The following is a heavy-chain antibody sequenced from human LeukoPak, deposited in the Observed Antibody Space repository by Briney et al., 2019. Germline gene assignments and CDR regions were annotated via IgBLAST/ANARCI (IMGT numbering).Heavy chain of an antibody. CDR1: GFTFSSYW. J-gene: IGHJ4*02. CDR3: AITPEKRLLWFGELFLNDY. Sequence: GGSLRLSCAASGFTFSSYWMSWVRQAPGKGLEWVANIKQDGSEKYYVDSVKGRFTISRDNAKNSLYLQMNSLRAEDTAVYYCAITPEKRLLWFGELFLNDYWGQGTLVTVSS. D-gene: IGHD3-10*01. V-gene: IGHV3-7*03. CDR2: IKQDGSEK.